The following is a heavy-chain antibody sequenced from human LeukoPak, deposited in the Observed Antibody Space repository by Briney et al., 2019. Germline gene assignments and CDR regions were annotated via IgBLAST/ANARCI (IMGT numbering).Heavy chain of an antibody. D-gene: IGHD4-23*01. CDR2: INPNSGGT. Sequence: ASVRVSCKASGYTFTDHYMHWVRQAPGQGLEWMGWINPNSGGTNSAQNFQGRVTMTRDTSISTAYMELSRLTSDDTAVYYCARDRWELTYWGQGTLVTVPS. CDR3: ARDRWELTY. V-gene: IGHV1-2*02. CDR1: GYTFTDHY. J-gene: IGHJ4*02.